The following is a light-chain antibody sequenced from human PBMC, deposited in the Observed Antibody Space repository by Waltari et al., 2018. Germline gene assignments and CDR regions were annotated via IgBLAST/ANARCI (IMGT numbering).Light chain of an antibody. CDR1: SGSVSPRYY. J-gene: IGLJ3*02. CDR2: STN. Sequence: QTVVTQEPSFSVSPGGTVTLTCGLRSGSVSPRYYPSWYQQTPGQAPRTLIYSTNTRSSGVPDRFSGSILGNKAALTITGAQADDESDYYCVLYMGSGISEWVFGGGTKLTVL. V-gene: IGLV8-61*01. CDR3: VLYMGSGISEWV.